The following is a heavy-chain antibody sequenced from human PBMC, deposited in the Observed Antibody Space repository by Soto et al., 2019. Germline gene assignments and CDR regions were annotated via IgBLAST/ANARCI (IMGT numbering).Heavy chain of an antibody. D-gene: IGHD3-10*01. Sequence: GGSLRLSCAASGFTFSDYYMSWIRQAPGKGLEWVSGISGSGIDVYYADSVRGRFTISRDNSKNTIYLQVNSLRVEDTAMYYCAFGTRGVVDTYYHYWGRGTMVTVSS. CDR3: AFGTRGVVDTYYHY. CDR1: GFTFSDYY. V-gene: IGHV3-11*01. J-gene: IGHJ4*02. CDR2: ISGSGIDV.